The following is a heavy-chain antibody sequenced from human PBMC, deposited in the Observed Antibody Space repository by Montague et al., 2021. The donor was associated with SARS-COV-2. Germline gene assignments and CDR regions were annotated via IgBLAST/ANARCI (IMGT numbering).Heavy chain of an antibody. CDR3: AREGGRIQLWLRGDDAFNI. D-gene: IGHD5-18*01. CDR1: GGSISDGGYS. Sequence: TLSLTCTVSGGSISDGGYSWTWIRQPPGKGLEWIGYVYYRGSTFYNPSLKSRITISVDTSKNQFSLKLSSVTAADTAVYYCAREGGRIQLWLRGDDAFNIWGQGTLVTVSS. J-gene: IGHJ3*02. V-gene: IGHV4-31*03. CDR2: VYYRGST.